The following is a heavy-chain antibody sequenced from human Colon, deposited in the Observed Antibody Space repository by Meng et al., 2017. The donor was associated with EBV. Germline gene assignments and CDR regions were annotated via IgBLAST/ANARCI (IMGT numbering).Heavy chain of an antibody. J-gene: IGHJ4*02. CDR1: GGSVSSGGYY. D-gene: IGHD6-19*01. CDR3: ARVSSGWDYFDY. CDR2: IYYSGST. Sequence: QVELQESGPGLGKPSQTLSLTCTVSGGSVSSGGYYWTWICQHPGKGLEWFGHIYYSGSTFYNPSLKRRVIISIDTSKNQFSLNLRSVTAADTAVYYCARVSSGWDYFDYWGQGTLVTVSS. V-gene: IGHV4-31*03.